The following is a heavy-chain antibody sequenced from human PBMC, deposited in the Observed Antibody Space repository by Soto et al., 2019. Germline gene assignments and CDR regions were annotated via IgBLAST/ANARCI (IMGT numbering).Heavy chain of an antibody. CDR2: ISPGDSDT. CDR1: GYNFASYW. V-gene: IGHV5-51*01. CDR3: AVPWYSDSPVSAMDV. J-gene: IGHJ6*02. Sequence: LGESLKISCKASGYNFASYWIGWVRQMPGKGLEWMGIISPGDSDTRYSPSFLGQVTISVDKSITTAYLQWSSLKASDTAMYYCAVPWYSDSPVSAMDVWGQGTTVTVSS. D-gene: IGHD6-13*01.